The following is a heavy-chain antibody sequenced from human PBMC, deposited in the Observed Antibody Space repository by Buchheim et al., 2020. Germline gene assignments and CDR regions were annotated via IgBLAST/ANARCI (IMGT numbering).Heavy chain of an antibody. CDR2: ISYDGSNK. V-gene: IGHV3-30-3*01. CDR3: ARYLRDGYNLGRFDY. CDR1: GFTFSSYA. D-gene: IGHD5-24*01. J-gene: IGHJ4*02. Sequence: QVQLVESGGGVVQPGRSLRLSCAASGFTFSSYAMHWVRQAPGKGLEWVAVISYDGSNKYYADSVKGRFTISRDNSKNTLYLQMNSLRAEDTAVYYCARYLRDGYNLGRFDYWGQGTL.